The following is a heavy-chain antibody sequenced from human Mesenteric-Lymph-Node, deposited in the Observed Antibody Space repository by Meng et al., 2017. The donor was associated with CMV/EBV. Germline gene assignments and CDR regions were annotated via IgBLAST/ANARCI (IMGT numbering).Heavy chain of an antibody. J-gene: IGHJ4*02. Sequence: FSGFSVSTAGGGVGWIRQPPGKAREWLAIRCWDGDSRYRPSLKRRLTIDQDTSKNQVVLTLTNVDPADTATYYCAHRLNNWNGGAFDYWGQGALVTVSS. CDR2: RCWDGDS. CDR3: AHRLNNWNGGAFDY. CDR1: GFSVSTAGGG. D-gene: IGHD1-20*01. V-gene: IGHV2-5*02.